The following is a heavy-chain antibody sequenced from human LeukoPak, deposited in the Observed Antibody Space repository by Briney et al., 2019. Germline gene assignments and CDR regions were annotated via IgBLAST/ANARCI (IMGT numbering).Heavy chain of an antibody. CDR3: AREAWGRSYFDY. CDR1: GGTFSSYA. J-gene: IGHJ4*02. V-gene: IGHV1-69*13. D-gene: IGHD3-16*01. Sequence: GASVKVSCKASGGTFSSYAISWVRQAPGQGLEWMGGIIPIFGTANYAQKFQGRVTITADESTSTAYMELSSLRSEDTAVYYCAREAWGRSYFDYWGQGALVTVSS. CDR2: IIPIFGTA.